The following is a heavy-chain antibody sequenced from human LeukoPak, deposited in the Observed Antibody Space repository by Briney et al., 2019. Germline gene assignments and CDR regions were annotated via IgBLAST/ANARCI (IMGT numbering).Heavy chain of an antibody. Sequence: SETLSLTCTVSGGSISSGSYYWSWIRQPAGKGLEWIGRIYTSGSTNYNPSLKSRVTMSVDTSKNQFSLKLSSVTAADTAVYYCARDHSITQFDYWGQGTLVTVSS. CDR2: IYTSGST. CDR1: GGSISSGSYY. V-gene: IGHV4-61*02. J-gene: IGHJ4*02. D-gene: IGHD2-15*01. CDR3: ARDHSITQFDY.